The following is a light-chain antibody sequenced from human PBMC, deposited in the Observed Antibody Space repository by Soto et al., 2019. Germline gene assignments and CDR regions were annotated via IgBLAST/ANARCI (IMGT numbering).Light chain of an antibody. CDR1: TSDVELYNL. CDR3: CSYAASGSLL. Sequence: QSALTQPASVAGSPGQSITISCTGTTSDVELYNLVSWYQQHPGKPPKFMIYEVNKRSSGISFRFSGSKSGNPASLTISGLQAEDEADYYCCSYAASGSLLFGGGTKLTVL. J-gene: IGLJ2*01. V-gene: IGLV2-23*02. CDR2: EVN.